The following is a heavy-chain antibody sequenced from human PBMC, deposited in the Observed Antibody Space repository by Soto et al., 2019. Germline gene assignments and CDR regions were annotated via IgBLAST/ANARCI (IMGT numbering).Heavy chain of an antibody. D-gene: IGHD6-19*01. V-gene: IGHV3-23*01. CDR2: ISGSGGST. CDR1: GVTCISYA. CDR3: ARDPPEDVSGSGPADAFDI. Sequence: PGGSLRLSWAASGVTCISYARSWVLQAPGKGLEWVSAISGSGGSTYYADSVKGRFTISRDNSKNTLYLQMNSLRAEDTAVYYCARDPPEDVSGSGPADAFDIWGQGTMXTVSS. J-gene: IGHJ3*02.